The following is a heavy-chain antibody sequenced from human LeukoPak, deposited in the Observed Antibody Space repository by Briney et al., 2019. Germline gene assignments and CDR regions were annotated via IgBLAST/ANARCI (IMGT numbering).Heavy chain of an antibody. V-gene: IGHV3-23*01. CDR2: ISGSGNTT. J-gene: IGHJ4*02. CDR1: RFTFSTYA. Sequence: GGSLRLSCTASRFTFSTYAMSWVRQAPGKGLEWVSSISGSGNTTYYTGSVKGRFTISRDNSKNALYLQMSSLRAEDTAVYYCAKSQRNDQQVVQRIDYWGQGTLVTVSS. CDR3: AKSQRNDQQVVQRIDY. D-gene: IGHD2-2*01.